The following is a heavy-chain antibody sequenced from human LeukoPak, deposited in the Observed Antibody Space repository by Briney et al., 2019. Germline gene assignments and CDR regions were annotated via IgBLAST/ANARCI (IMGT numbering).Heavy chain of an antibody. CDR2: IYNDGST. CDR3: ARNILFAYDI. Sequence: GGSLRLSCAASGLTVSSSYMSWVRQAPGKGLEWVSIIYNDGSTYYADSMKGRFTISRDNSKNTLYLQVNSLRAEDTAMYYCARNILFAYDIWGQGTMVTVSS. V-gene: IGHV3-53*01. J-gene: IGHJ3*02. CDR1: GLTVSSSY.